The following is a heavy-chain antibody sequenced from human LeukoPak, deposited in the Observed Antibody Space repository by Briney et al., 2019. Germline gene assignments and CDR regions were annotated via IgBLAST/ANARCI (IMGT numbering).Heavy chain of an antibody. J-gene: IGHJ4*02. CDR1: GFTLSSYS. Sequence: PGGSLRLSCAASGFTLSSYSMNWVRQAPGKGLEWVSYISSSSSTIYYADSVKGRFTISRDNAKTSLYPQMNSLRAEDTAVYYCARDIPAPGDAKFDCWGQGALVTVSS. CDR3: ARDIPAPGDAKFDC. D-gene: IGHD2-21*01. CDR2: ISSSSSTI. V-gene: IGHV3-48*04.